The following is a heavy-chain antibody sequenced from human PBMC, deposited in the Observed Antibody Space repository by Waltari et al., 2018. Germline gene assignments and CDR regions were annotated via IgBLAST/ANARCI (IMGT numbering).Heavy chain of an antibody. CDR1: GFTFSSYS. V-gene: IGHV3-21*01. Sequence: EVQLVESGGGLVKPGGSLRLSCAASGFTFSSYSMNWVRQAPGKGLEWVSSISSSSSYIYYADSVKGRFTISRDNAKNSLYLQMNSLRAEDTAVYYCARDPWRGVGARFDYWGQGTLVTVSS. CDR2: ISSSSSYI. J-gene: IGHJ4*02. D-gene: IGHD1-26*01. CDR3: ARDPWRGVGARFDY.